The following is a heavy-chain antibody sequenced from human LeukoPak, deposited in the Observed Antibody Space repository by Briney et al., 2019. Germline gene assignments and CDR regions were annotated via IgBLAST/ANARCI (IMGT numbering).Heavy chain of an antibody. D-gene: IGHD2-15*01. CDR2: ISAYSGAT. V-gene: IGHV1-18*01. J-gene: IGHJ4*02. CDR3: ARGYCSGGSCYRISAFDY. CDR1: GYTFTNYG. Sequence: ASVKVSCKVSGYTFTNYGISWVRQAPGQGLEWMGWISAYSGATNYAQKLQGRVTMTTDTSTSTAYMELSSLRSEDTAVYYCARGYCSGGSCYRISAFDYWGQGTLVTVSS.